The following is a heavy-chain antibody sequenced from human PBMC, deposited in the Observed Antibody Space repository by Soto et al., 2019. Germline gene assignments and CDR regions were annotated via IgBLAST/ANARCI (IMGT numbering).Heavy chain of an antibody. CDR3: ARDSGGSCYPGSCYFDY. J-gene: IGHJ4*02. CDR2: IIPILGIA. V-gene: IGHV1-69*04. CDR1: GGTFSSYT. D-gene: IGHD2-15*01. Sequence: SVKVSCKASGGTFSSYTISWVRQAPGQGLEWMGRIIPILGIANYAQKFQGRVTITADKSTSTAYMELSSLRSQEPAVYYCARDSGGSCYPGSCYFDYWGQGTLVTVSS.